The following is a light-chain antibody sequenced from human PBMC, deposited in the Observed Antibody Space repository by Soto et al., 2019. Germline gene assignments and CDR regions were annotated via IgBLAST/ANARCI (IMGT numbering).Light chain of an antibody. J-gene: IGKJ1*01. CDR2: APS. Sequence: AIRMTQSPSSFSASTGDRVTITCRASQGISSYLAWYQQKPGKAPKLLIYAPSTLQSGVPSRFSGSGSGTDFTLTIRCLQSEDFATYYCHKYYSYPHTFGQGTKVEIK. CDR1: QGISSY. V-gene: IGKV1-8*01. CDR3: HKYYSYPHT.